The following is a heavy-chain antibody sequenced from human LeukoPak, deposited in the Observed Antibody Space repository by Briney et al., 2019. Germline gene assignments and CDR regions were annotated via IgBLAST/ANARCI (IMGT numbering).Heavy chain of an antibody. CDR1: GFTFSNYW. CDR3: ASDELAYCSGGSCYSNDY. J-gene: IGHJ4*02. Sequence: GGSLRLSCAASGFTFSNYWMSWVRQAPGKGLEWVADIKQDGREKYYVDSVKGRFIISRDNAKNSLYLQMNSLRAEDTAVYYCASDELAYCSGGSCYSNDYWGQGTLVTVSS. D-gene: IGHD2-15*01. V-gene: IGHV3-7*04. CDR2: IKQDGREK.